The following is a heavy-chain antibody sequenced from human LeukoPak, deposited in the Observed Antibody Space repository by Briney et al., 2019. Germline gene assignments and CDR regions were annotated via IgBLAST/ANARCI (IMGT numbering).Heavy chain of an antibody. D-gene: IGHD5-24*01. CDR2: INHSGST. CDR3: ARRSGAAAGYNYDYYYYMDV. J-gene: IGHJ6*03. V-gene: IGHV4-34*01. Sequence: PSETLSLTCAVYGGSFSGYYWDWIRQPPGEGLEWIGEINHSGSTNYNPSLKSRVTISVDTSKNQFSLKVNSVTAADTAVYYCARRSGAAAGYNYDYYYYMDVWGRRTTVTVSS. CDR1: GGSFSGYY.